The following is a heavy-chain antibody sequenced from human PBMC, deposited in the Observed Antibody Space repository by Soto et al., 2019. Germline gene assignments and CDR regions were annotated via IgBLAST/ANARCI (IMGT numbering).Heavy chain of an antibody. CDR2: ISAYNGNT. J-gene: IGHJ4*02. Sequence: ASVKVSRKASGYTFTSYGISWVRQAPGQGLEWMGWISAYNGNTNYAQKLQGRVTMTTDTSTSTAYMELRSLRSDDTAVYYCAKDLRACLVIDYWGQRTLVTVSS. CDR3: AKDLRACLVIDY. V-gene: IGHV1-18*01. CDR1: GYTFTSYG. D-gene: IGHD3-16*02.